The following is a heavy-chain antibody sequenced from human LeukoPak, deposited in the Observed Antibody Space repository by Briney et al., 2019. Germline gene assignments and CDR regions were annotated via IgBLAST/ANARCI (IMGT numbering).Heavy chain of an antibody. CDR3: ARKYNVRGWYYYYYMDA. Sequence: GASVKVSCKASGYTFTSYDINWVRQATGQGLEWMRWMNPNSGNTGYAQKFQGRVTMTRNTSISTAYMELSSLRSEDTAVYYCARKYNVRGWYYYYYMDAWGKGTTVTVSS. CDR1: GYTFTSYD. V-gene: IGHV1-8*01. J-gene: IGHJ6*03. D-gene: IGHD3-10*02. CDR2: MNPNSGNT.